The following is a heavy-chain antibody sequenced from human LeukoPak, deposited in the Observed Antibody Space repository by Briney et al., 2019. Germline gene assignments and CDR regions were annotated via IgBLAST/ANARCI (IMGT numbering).Heavy chain of an antibody. D-gene: IGHD1-14*01. Sequence: ASVKVSCKASGYTFTGYYMHWVRQAPGQGLEWMGWINPNSGGTNYAQKFQGRVTMTRDTSISTAYMELSRLRSDDTAVYYCARDSWYHYYYYYYMDVWGKGTTVTISS. J-gene: IGHJ6*03. CDR3: ARDSWYHYYYYYYMDV. CDR1: GYTFTGYY. CDR2: INPNSGGT. V-gene: IGHV1-2*02.